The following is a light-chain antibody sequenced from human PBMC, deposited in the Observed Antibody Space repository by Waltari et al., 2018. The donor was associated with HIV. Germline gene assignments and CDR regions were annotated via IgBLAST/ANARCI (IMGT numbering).Light chain of an antibody. CDR1: SSDVGAYNY. CDR2: EVT. Sequence: QSALTQPPSASGSPGQSVTISCTGTSSDVGAYNYVSWYRQHPGKAPKLMIYEVTKRPSGVPYRFSGSKSGNTASLTVSGLQAEDEADYYCSSYAGSNILFGGGTMLTVL. J-gene: IGLJ2*01. CDR3: SSYAGSNIL. V-gene: IGLV2-8*01.